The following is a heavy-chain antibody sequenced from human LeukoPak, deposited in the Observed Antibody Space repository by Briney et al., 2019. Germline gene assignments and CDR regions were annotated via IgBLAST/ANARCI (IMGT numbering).Heavy chain of an antibody. CDR2: INPSGGST. J-gene: IGHJ4*02. Sequence: ASVKVSCKASGYTFTGYYMHWVRQAPGQGLEWMGIINPSGGSTSYAQKFQGRVTMTRDMSTSTVYMELSSLRSEDTAVYYCARELFYGDYVIPFDYWGQGTLVTVSS. CDR1: GYTFTGYY. D-gene: IGHD4-17*01. V-gene: IGHV1-46*01. CDR3: ARELFYGDYVIPFDY.